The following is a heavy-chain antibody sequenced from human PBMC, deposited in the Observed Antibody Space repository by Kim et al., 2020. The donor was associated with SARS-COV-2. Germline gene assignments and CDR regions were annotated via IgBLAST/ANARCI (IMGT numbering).Heavy chain of an antibody. J-gene: IGHJ4*01. V-gene: IGHV4-59*01. CDR1: GGSISSYY. CDR3: VRGAAAGGFDY. CDR2: IYYSGST. D-gene: IGHD6-13*01. Sequence: SETLSLTCTVSGGSISSYYWSWIRQPPGKGLEWIGYIYYSGSTNYNLSLKSRVTISVDTSKNQFSLKLSSVTAADTAVYYCVRGAAAGGFDYWGHGTLVTVSP.